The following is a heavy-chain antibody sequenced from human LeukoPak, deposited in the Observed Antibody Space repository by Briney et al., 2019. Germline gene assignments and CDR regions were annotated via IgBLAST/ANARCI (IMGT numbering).Heavy chain of an antibody. J-gene: IGHJ4*02. V-gene: IGHV1-18*01. CDR1: GYTFTSYG. D-gene: IGHD6-19*01. CDR3: ARDEGSSGWHELKTTFSTFDY. Sequence: ASVKVSCKASGYTFTSYGISWVRQAPGQGLEWMGWISAYNGNTNYAQKLQGRVTMTADTSTSTAYMELRSLRSDDTAVYYCARDEGSSGWHELKTTFSTFDYWGQGTLVTVSS. CDR2: ISAYNGNT.